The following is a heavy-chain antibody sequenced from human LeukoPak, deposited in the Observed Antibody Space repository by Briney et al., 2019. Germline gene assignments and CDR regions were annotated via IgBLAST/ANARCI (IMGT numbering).Heavy chain of an antibody. CDR2: ISSSGSTI. CDR3: ARVHYYDSSGFDY. J-gene: IGHJ4*02. D-gene: IGHD3-22*01. V-gene: IGHV3-11*04. Sequence: EGSLRLSCAASGFTFSDYYMSWIRQAPGKGLEWVSYISSSGSTIYYADSVKGRFTISRDNAKNSLYLQMSSLRAEDTAVYYCARVHYYDSSGFDYWGQGTLVTVSS. CDR1: GFTFSDYY.